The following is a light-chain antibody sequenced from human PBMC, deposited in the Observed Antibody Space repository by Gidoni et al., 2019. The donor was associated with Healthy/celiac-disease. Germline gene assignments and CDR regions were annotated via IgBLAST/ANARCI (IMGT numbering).Light chain of an antibody. V-gene: IGKV1-33*01. CDR1: QDISNY. J-gene: IGKJ2*01. CDR2: DAS. CDR3: QQYDNLPPYT. Sequence: EIQMTQSQSSLSASVGDRVTITCQASQDISNYFKWYQQKPGKAPKLLIYDASNLETGVPSRFSVSVSGTDFTFTISSLQPEYIATYYCQQYDNLPPYTFGQGTKLEI.